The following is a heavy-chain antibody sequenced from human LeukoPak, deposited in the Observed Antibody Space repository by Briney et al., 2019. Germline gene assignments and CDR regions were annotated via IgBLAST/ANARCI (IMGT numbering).Heavy chain of an antibody. D-gene: IGHD2-15*01. J-gene: IGHJ6*02. CDR1: GGSISSHY. Sequence: SETLSLSCTVSGGSISSHYWSWIRQPPGKGLEWIGDIYYTGSTKYNPSLKSRVTISVDTSKNQFSLKLSSVTAADTAVYYCARRYCSGGSCYYYGMDVWGQGTTVTVSS. CDR2: IYYTGST. CDR3: ARRYCSGGSCYYYGMDV. V-gene: IGHV4-59*08.